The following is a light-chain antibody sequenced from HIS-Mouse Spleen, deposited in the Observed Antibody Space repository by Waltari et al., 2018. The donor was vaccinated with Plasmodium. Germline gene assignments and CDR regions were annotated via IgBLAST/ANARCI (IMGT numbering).Light chain of an antibody. CDR3: SSYTSSSTPWV. CDR2: EVS. Sequence: QSALTQPASVSGSPGQSITISCTGTSSDVGGYNYVSWYQQHPGKAPNPMIYEVSNRPSGVSNRFSGSKSGNTASLTISVLQAEDEADYYCSSYTSSSTPWVFGGGTKLTVL. CDR1: SSDVGGYNY. V-gene: IGLV2-14*01. J-gene: IGLJ3*02.